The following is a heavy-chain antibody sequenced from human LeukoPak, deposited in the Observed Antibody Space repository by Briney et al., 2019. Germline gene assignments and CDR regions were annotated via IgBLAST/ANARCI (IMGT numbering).Heavy chain of an antibody. CDR1: GFTFSSYA. CDR3: ARDPPSSGWYYFDY. CDR2: ISYDGSNK. J-gene: IGHJ4*02. V-gene: IGHV3-30-3*01. Sequence: PGGSLRLSCAASGFTFSSYAMHWVRQAPGKGLEWVAVISYDGSNKYYADSVKGRFTISRDNSKNTLYLQMNSLRAEDTAVYYCARDPPSSGWYYFDYWGQGTLVTVSS. D-gene: IGHD6-19*01.